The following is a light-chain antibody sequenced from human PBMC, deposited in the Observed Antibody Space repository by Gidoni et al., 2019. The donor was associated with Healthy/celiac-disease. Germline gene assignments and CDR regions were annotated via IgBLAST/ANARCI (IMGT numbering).Light chain of an antibody. Sequence: QSVLTPPPSASGTPGQRVTISCSGSSSNIGSNSVDWYQQLPGTAPKLPIDRNNQRPSGVPDRFSGSKSGTSASLAISGLRSEDEADYYCAAWDDSLSGRVFGGGTKLTVL. CDR2: RNN. CDR3: AAWDDSLSGRV. V-gene: IGLV1-47*01. CDR1: SSNIGSNS. J-gene: IGLJ3*02.